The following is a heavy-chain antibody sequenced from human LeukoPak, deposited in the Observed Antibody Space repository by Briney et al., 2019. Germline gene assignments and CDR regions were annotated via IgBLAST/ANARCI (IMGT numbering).Heavy chain of an antibody. J-gene: IGHJ4*02. CDR3: ATNSIGYCSGGSCYQVSDY. V-gene: IGHV3-30*03. D-gene: IGHD2-15*01. CDR1: GFTFSTYG. CDR2: ISYDGSNK. Sequence: GGSLRLSCAASGFTFSTYGMHWVRQAPGKGLEWVAVISYDGSNKYYADSVKGRFTISRDNSKNTLYLQMNSLRAEDTAVYYCATNSIGYCSGGSCYQVSDYWGQGTLVTVSS.